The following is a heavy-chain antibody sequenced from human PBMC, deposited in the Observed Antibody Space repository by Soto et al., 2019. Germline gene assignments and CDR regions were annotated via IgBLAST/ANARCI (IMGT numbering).Heavy chain of an antibody. Sequence: QVQLVESGGGVVQPGRSLRLSCAASRFTFSGYGMHWVRQAPGKGLEWVAAISYDGSNKFYADSVKGRFTISRDNSKNTLYVQMNSLRAEDTAVYYCAKGRRAYCGGDCRYYFDYWGQGTLVTVSS. J-gene: IGHJ4*02. D-gene: IGHD2-21*02. CDR2: ISYDGSNK. CDR3: AKGRRAYCGGDCRYYFDY. V-gene: IGHV3-30*18. CDR1: RFTFSGYG.